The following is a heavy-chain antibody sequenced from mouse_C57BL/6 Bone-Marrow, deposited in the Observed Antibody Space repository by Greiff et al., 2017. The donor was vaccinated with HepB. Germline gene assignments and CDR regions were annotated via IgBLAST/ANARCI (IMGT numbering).Heavy chain of an antibody. D-gene: IGHD1-1*01. CDR1: GYSITSDY. J-gene: IGHJ1*03. CDR3: ATGGVYGSSHWYFDV. Sequence: VQLKQSGPGLAKPSQTLSLTCSVTGYSITSDYWNWIRKFPGNKLEYMGYISYSGSTYYNPSLKSRISITRDTSKNQYYLQLNSVTTEDTATYYCATGGVYGSSHWYFDVWGTGTTVTVSS. CDR2: ISYSGST. V-gene: IGHV3-8*01.